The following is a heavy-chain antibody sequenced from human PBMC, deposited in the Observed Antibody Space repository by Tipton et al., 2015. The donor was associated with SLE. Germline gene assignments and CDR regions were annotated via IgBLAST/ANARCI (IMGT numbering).Heavy chain of an antibody. CDR1: GFTFSIYA. CDR3: ARDLGLLRFLEWSPDY. V-gene: IGHV3-33*01. CDR2: IWYDGSKN. J-gene: IGHJ4*02. D-gene: IGHD3-3*01. Sequence: SGFTFSIYAIHWVRQAPGKGLEWVAMIWYDGSKNYYVDSVKGRFTISRDNSKNTMYLQMNNLRAEDTGVYFCARDLGLLRFLEWSPDYWGQGTLVTVSS.